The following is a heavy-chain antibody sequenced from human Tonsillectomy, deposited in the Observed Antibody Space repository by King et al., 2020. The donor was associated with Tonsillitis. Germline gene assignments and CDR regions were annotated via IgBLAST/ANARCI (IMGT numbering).Heavy chain of an antibody. V-gene: IGHV3-20*04. CDR3: AREGAIVVVVAATRAFDI. J-gene: IGHJ3*02. CDR2: FNWSGGST. D-gene: IGHD2-15*01. Sequence: VQLVESGGGVVRPGGSLRLSCAASGFTFDDYAMSWVRQAPGKGLEGVSGFNWSGGSTGCADSVKGRFTISRDNAKNSLYLQMNSLRAEDTALYYCAREGAIVVVVAATRAFDIWGQGTMVTVSS. CDR1: GFTFDDYA.